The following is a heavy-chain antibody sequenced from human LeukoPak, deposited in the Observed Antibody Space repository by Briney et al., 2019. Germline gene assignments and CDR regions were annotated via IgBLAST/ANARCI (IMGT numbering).Heavy chain of an antibody. Sequence: ASVKVSCKASGYTFKNYGISWVRQAPGQGLEWMGWMNPNSGNTGYAQKFQGRVTITRNTSISTAYMELSSLRSEDTAVYYCARGGSYSSGPYYMDVWGKGTTVTVSS. CDR1: GYTFKNYG. V-gene: IGHV1-8*03. CDR2: MNPNSGNT. CDR3: ARGGSYSSGPYYMDV. J-gene: IGHJ6*03. D-gene: IGHD6-19*01.